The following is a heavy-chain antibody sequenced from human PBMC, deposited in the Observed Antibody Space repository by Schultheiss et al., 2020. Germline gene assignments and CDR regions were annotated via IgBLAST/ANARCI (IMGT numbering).Heavy chain of an antibody. CDR3: ARVPTYYDFWSGENDAFDI. D-gene: IGHD3-3*01. CDR1: GFTFSSYG. J-gene: IGHJ3*02. CDR2: IYSDGST. Sequence: GGSLRLSCAASGFTFSSYGMHWVRQAPGKGLEWVSVIYSDGSTYYADSVKGRFTISRDNAKNSLYLQMNSLRAEDTAVYYCARVPTYYDFWSGENDAFDIWGKGTMVTGSS. V-gene: IGHV3-NL1*01.